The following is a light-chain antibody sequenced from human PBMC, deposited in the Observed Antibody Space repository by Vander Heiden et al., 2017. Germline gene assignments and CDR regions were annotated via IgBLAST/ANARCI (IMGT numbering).Light chain of an antibody. Sequence: DIVMTQSPDSLAVSLGERATINCKSSQSVLYSSNNKNYLAWYQQKPGQPPKLLIYWASTRESGVPDRFSGSGSGTDFTLTISSLQAEDVAVYYCQQYYSTPITFGPATKVDIK. J-gene: IGKJ3*01. V-gene: IGKV4-1*01. CDR1: QSVLYSSNNKNY. CDR2: WAS. CDR3: QQYYSTPIT.